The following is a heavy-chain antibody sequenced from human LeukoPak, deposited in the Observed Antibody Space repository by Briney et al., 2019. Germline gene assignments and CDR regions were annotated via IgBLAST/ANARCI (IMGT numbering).Heavy chain of an antibody. CDR1: GGSISSGDYY. CDR3: ARHSVGGWESPGYYFDY. D-gene: IGHD1-26*01. CDR2: IYYSGST. V-gene: IGHV4-30-4*01. J-gene: IGHJ4*02. Sequence: TPSETLSLTCTVSGGSISSGDYYWSWIRQPPGRGLEWIGYIYYSGSTYYNPSLKSRVTISVDTSKNQFSLKLSSVTAADTAVYYCARHSVGGWESPGYYFDYWGQGTLVTVSS.